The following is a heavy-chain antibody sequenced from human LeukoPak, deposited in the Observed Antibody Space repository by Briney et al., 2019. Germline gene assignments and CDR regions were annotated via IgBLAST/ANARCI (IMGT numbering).Heavy chain of an antibody. CDR2: ISSSGTTI. D-gene: IGHD6-19*01. Sequence: GGSLRLSCAASGFAFSSYEMNWVRQAPGKGLEWVSYISSSGTTIYYADSVQGRFTISRDNAKNSLYLQMNSLRAEDTAVYYCARGGYSSGWYYHAFDIWGQGTMVTVSS. J-gene: IGHJ3*02. CDR3: ARGGYSSGWYYHAFDI. V-gene: IGHV3-48*03. CDR1: GFAFSSYE.